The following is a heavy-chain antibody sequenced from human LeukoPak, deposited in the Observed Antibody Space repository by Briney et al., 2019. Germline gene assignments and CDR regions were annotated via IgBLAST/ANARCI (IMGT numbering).Heavy chain of an antibody. CDR1: GFTFSSYA. CDR3: AKDSRGYSYGHASDY. CDR2: ISGSGGST. V-gene: IGHV3-23*01. J-gene: IGHJ4*02. D-gene: IGHD5-18*01. Sequence: GGSLRLSCAASGFTFSSYAMSWVRQAPGKGLKWVSAISGSGGSTYYADSVKGRFTISRDNSKNTLYLQMNSLRAEDTAVYYCAKDSRGYSYGHASDYWGQGTLVTVSS.